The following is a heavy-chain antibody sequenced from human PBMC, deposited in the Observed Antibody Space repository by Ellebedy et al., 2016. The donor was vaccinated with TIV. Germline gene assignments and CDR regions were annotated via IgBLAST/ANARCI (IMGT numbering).Heavy chain of an antibody. J-gene: IGHJ3*02. CDR3: ANGSRDAFDI. Sequence: AASVKVSCKASGGTFSNYAINWVRQAPGQGLEWMGGIIPIFGTVNYAQKFQGRVTISADKSTGTAHMDVSSLRSEDTAVYYCANGSRDAFDIWGQGTMVTVSS. V-gene: IGHV1-69*06. CDR1: GGTFSNYA. CDR2: IIPIFGTV.